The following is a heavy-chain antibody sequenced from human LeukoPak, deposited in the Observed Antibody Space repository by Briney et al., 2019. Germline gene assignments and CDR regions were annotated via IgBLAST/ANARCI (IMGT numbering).Heavy chain of an antibody. Sequence: GGSLRLSCAASGFHFTTYWMGWVRQAPGKGLEWVANIKKDGSEEYYVDSVKGRFTISRDNAKNSLSLQMNSLRAEDTAVYYCARPLMYYYGSETYFWFDPWGQGTLVTVSS. V-gene: IGHV3-7*01. CDR1: GFHFTTYW. J-gene: IGHJ5*02. D-gene: IGHD3-10*01. CDR3: ARPLMYYYGSETYFWFDP. CDR2: IKKDGSEE.